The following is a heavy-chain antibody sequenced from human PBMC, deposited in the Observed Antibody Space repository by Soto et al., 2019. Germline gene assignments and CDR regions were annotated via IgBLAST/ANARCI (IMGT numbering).Heavy chain of an antibody. CDR2: IIPIFGTA. CDR1: GGTFSSYA. D-gene: IGHD3-22*01. V-gene: IGHV1-69*12. Sequence: QVQLVQSGAEVKKPGSSVKVSCKASGGTFSSYAISWVRQAPGQGLEWMGGIIPIFGTANYAQKFQGRVTITADESTSTAYMELSSLSSEDTAVYYCARAGIGYDSSGYYLPFDYWGQGTLVTVSS. J-gene: IGHJ4*02. CDR3: ARAGIGYDSSGYYLPFDY.